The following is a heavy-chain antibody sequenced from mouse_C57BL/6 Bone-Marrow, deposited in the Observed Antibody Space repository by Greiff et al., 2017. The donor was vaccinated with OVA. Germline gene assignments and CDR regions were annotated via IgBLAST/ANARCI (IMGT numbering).Heavy chain of an antibody. D-gene: IGHD1-1*01. J-gene: IGHJ2*01. CDR2: ISSGGSYT. Sequence: DVMLVESGGDLVKPGGSLKLSCAASGFTFSSYGMSWVRQTPDKRLEWVATISSGGSYTYYPDSVKGRFTISRDNAKNTLYLQMSSLKSEDTAMYYCARHQNYYGSSYDYWGQGTTLTVSS. CDR3: ARHQNYYGSSYDY. CDR1: GFTFSSYG. V-gene: IGHV5-6*02.